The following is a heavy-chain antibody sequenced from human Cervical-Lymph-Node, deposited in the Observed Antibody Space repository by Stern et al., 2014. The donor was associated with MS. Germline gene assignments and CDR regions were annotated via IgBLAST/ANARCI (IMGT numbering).Heavy chain of an antibody. CDR3: VREVNWTYDY. V-gene: IGHV3-11*01. CDR1: GFTFRDYS. CDR2: ISSSGSMI. Sequence: MQLVESGGGLVKPGGSLRLSCAASGFTFRDYSINWIRQAPGQGLEWVSYISSSGSMIYYADSVKGRFTISRDNAKNSLYLQMNSLRAEDTAVYYCVREVNWTYDYWGQGTQVTVSS. J-gene: IGHJ4*02. D-gene: IGHD1-7*01.